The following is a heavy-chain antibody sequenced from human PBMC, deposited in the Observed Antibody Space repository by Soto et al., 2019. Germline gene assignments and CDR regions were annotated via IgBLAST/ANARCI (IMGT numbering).Heavy chain of an antibody. J-gene: IGHJ6*02. V-gene: IGHV3-48*02. D-gene: IGHD3-9*01. CDR3: VRDKYYDIVTGYRDSGMDV. CDR2: ITSGSSNI. CDR1: GFTFNRYS. Sequence: EVQLVESGGGLVQPGGSLRLSCAASGFTFNRYSMNWVRQAPGKGLEWVSYITSGSSNIYYADSVKGRFTISRDNAENSLYLQMNSLRDEDTAVYYCVRDKYYDIVTGYRDSGMDVWGQGTTVTVSS.